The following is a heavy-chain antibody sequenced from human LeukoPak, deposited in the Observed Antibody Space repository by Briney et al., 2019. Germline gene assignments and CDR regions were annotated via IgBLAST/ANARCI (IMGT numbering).Heavy chain of an antibody. Sequence: GGSLRLSCRTSGFTSGDYALNWVRQAPGQGLEWVGFMRSKAFGGTTEYAASVRGRFTITRDDSRSIAYLQMYSLKTEDTAMYYCTSVSYYDSSGPQDYWGQGTLVTVSS. J-gene: IGHJ4*02. D-gene: IGHD3-22*01. CDR1: GFTSGDYA. CDR2: MRSKAFGGTT. CDR3: TSVSYYDSSGPQDY. V-gene: IGHV3-49*04.